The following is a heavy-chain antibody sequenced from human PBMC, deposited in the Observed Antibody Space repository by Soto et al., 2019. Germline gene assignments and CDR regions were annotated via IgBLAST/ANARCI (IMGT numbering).Heavy chain of an antibody. CDR2: IYYSGST. CDR1: GGSISSYY. CDR3: ARAIPQGGIVGVTAAPPDAFDI. D-gene: IGHD2-21*02. J-gene: IGHJ3*02. Sequence: SETLSLTCTVSGGSISSYYWSWIRQPPGKGLEWIGYIYYSGSTNYNPSLKSRVTISVDTSKNQFSLKLSSVTAADTAVYYCARAIPQGGIVGVTAAPPDAFDIWGQGTMVTVSS. V-gene: IGHV4-59*01.